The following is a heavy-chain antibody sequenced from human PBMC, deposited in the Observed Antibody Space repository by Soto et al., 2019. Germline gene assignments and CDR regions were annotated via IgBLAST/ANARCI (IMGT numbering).Heavy chain of an antibody. CDR1: GFTFSNYW. CDR3: ARETRYDSSGYYYEGFDC. CDR2: INSDGSST. D-gene: IGHD3-22*01. V-gene: IGHV3-74*01. Sequence: GSLRLSCAASGFTFSNYWMHWVRQAPGKGLVWVSRINSDGSSTSYADFVKGRFTISRDNAKNTLSLQMTSLRAEDTAVYYCARETRYDSSGYYYEGFDCWGQGTLVTVSS. J-gene: IGHJ4*02.